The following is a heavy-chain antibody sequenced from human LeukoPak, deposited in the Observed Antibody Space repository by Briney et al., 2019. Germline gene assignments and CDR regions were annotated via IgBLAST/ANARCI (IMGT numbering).Heavy chain of an antibody. J-gene: IGHJ4*02. D-gene: IGHD3-22*01. CDR3: AKDLGTMIVVVLDY. V-gene: IGHV3-23*01. Sequence: PGGSLRLSCAASGFTFSSYGMSWVRQAPGKGLEWVSAISGSGGSTYYADSVKGRFTISRDNSKSTLYLQMNSLRAEDTAVYYCAKDLGTMIVVVLDYWGQGTLVTVSS. CDR1: GFTFSSYG. CDR2: ISGSGGST.